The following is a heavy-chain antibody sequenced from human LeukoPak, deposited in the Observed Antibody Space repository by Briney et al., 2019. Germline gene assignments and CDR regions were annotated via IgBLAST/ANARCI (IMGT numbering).Heavy chain of an antibody. V-gene: IGHV5-51*01. D-gene: IGHD3-10*01. CDR1: GYSFTSYW. CDR3: ARTIGDYYYYMDV. CDR2: IYPGDSDT. Sequence: GESPKISCKCSGYSFTSYWIGWVRQMPGKGLEWMGIIYPGDSDTRYSPSFQGQVTISADKFISTAYLQWSSLKASDTAMYYCARTIGDYYYYMDVWGKGTTVTVSS. J-gene: IGHJ6*03.